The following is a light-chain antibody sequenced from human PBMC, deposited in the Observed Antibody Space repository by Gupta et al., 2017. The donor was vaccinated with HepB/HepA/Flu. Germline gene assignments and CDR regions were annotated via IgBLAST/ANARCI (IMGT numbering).Light chain of an antibody. CDR3: SSYTSSSTLV. CDR1: SSDIGYSNR. Sequence: QSALTPPPSVSGSPGQPVALSRSRTSSDIGYSNRVSWYKQPPGTAPKIIIYEVTYRPTGVPDRFSGSKSGNTASLTISGLQAEDEADYFCSSYTSSSTLVFGGGTKVTVL. CDR2: EVT. V-gene: IGLV2-18*02. J-gene: IGLJ2*01.